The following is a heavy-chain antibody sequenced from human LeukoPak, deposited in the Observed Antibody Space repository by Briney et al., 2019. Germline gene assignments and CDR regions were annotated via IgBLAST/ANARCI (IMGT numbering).Heavy chain of an antibody. CDR1: GYTFTGYY. CDR3: ARGAAAGIMFDY. J-gene: IGHJ4*02. D-gene: IGHD6-13*01. Sequence: GASLKGSCKASGYTFTGYYMHWGRQATGQGLQWMGWINPNSGGTNYAQKFQGRVTMTRDTSISTAYMELSRLRSDDTAVYYCARGAAAGIMFDYWGQGTLVTVSS. V-gene: IGHV1-2*02. CDR2: INPNSGGT.